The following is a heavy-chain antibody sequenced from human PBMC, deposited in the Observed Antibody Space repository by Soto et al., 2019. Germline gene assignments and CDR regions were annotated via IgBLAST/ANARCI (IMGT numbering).Heavy chain of an antibody. V-gene: IGHV1-58*01. CDR2: IVVGSGNT. CDR1: GFTFTSSA. CDR3: AAAPYYDILTGRRDFDY. D-gene: IGHD3-9*01. J-gene: IGHJ4*02. Sequence: SVKVSCKASGFTFTSSAVQWVRQARGQRLEWIGWIVVGSGNTNYAQKFQERVTITRDMSTSTAYMELSSLRSEDTAVYYCAAAPYYDILTGRRDFDYWGQGTLVTVSS.